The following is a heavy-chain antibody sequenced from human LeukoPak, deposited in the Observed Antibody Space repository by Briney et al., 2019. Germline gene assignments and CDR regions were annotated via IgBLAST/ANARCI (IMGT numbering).Heavy chain of an antibody. J-gene: IGHJ4*02. CDR1: GFTFSNYW. D-gene: IGHD3-3*01. CDR3: ARDESGPAD. CDR2: IKEDGSEK. V-gene: IGHV3-7*01. Sequence: GGSLRLSCAASGFTFSNYWMTWVRQAPGKGLEWVANIKEDGSEKFYVDSVKGRFTISRDNAKNSLYLHMNSLRAEDTALYYCARDESGPADWGQGTLVTVSS.